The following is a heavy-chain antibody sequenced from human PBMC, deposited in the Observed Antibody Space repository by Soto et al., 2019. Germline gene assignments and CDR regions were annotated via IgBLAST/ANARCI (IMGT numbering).Heavy chain of an antibody. V-gene: IGHV3-15*07. CDR3: TTEDYYYDSSGYANFDY. D-gene: IGHD3-22*01. Sequence: GGSLRLSCAASGFIFTDAWMNWVRQAPGKGLEWVGRIKGKVHGGTTDYAAPVKGRFIISRENAKNTLCLQMNSLKIEDTAVYYCTTEDYYYDSSGYANFDYWGQGALVTVS. CDR2: IKGKVHGGTT. CDR1: GFIFTDAW. J-gene: IGHJ4*02.